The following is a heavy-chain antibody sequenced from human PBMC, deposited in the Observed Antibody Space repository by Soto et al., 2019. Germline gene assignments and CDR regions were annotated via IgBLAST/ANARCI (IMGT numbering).Heavy chain of an antibody. CDR2: INADGSEK. Sequence: VQMVESGGGVVHPGGSLRLSCAVSEFTFADYAIHWVRQSAGKGLEWVSFINADGSEKYYADSVRGRFTISRDNSKDSFYLQMNSLRLEDTAMYYCAKAKFYYDSSPCDSWGQGTLVTVSS. J-gene: IGHJ4*02. V-gene: IGHV3-43*02. D-gene: IGHD3-22*01. CDR1: EFTFADYA. CDR3: AKAKFYYDSSPCDS.